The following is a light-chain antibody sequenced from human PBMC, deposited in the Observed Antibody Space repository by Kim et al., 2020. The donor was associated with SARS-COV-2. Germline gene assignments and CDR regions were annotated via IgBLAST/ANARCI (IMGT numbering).Light chain of an antibody. CDR2: QDN. J-gene: IGLJ1*01. Sequence: PGQTASITYSGYKLVDKYVSWYQQKPSQSPLVVIYQDNQRPSGIPERFSGSNSGNTATLTISGTQAMDEADYYCQAWDSSTHNYVFGAGTKVTVL. CDR1: KLVDKY. CDR3: QAWDSSTHNYV. V-gene: IGLV3-1*01.